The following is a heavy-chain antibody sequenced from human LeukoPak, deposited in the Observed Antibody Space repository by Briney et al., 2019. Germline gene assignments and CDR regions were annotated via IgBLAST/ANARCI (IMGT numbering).Heavy chain of an antibody. J-gene: IGHJ4*02. Sequence: GRSLRLSCAASGFTFSSYGMHWVRQAPGKGLEWVAVIWYDGSNKYYADSVKGRFTISRDNSKNTLYLQMNSLRAEGTAVYYCASSHSSSWYGLLDYWGQGTLVTVSS. CDR3: ASSHSSSWYGLLDY. V-gene: IGHV3-33*01. CDR2: IWYDGSNK. CDR1: GFTFSSYG. D-gene: IGHD6-13*01.